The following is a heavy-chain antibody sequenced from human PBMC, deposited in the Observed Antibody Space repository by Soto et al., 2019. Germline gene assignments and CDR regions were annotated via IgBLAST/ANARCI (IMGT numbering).Heavy chain of an antibody. J-gene: IGHJ6*02. Sequence: SGPTLVNPTQTLTLTCTFSGFSLSTSGMCVSWIRQPPGKALEWLALIDWDDDKYYSTSLKTRLTISKDTSKNQVVLTMTNMDPVDTATYYCARRRGYSYGSDVYYYGMDVWGQGTTVTVSS. CDR1: GFSLSTSGMC. CDR2: IDWDDDK. CDR3: ARRRGYSYGSDVYYYGMDV. V-gene: IGHV2-70*01. D-gene: IGHD5-18*01.